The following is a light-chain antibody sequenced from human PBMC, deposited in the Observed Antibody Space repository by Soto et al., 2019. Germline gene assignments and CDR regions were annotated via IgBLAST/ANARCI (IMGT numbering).Light chain of an antibody. Sequence: DIQMTQSPSTLSASVGDRVTITCRASQTISSSLAWYQQQPGKAPKLLIYDVSTLKRGVPSRFSGSRSGTEFTLTISSLQPDEFATYYCQQYHTFSYTFGQGTSLESK. CDR3: QQYHTFSYT. CDR2: DVS. J-gene: IGKJ2*01. CDR1: QTISSS. V-gene: IGKV1-5*01.